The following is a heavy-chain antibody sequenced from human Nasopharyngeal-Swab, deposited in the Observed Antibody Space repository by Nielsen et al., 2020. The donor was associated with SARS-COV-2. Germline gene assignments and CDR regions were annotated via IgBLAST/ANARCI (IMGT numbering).Heavy chain of an antibody. CDR3: AKVDVVRGDAFDI. D-gene: IGHD3-10*01. CDR1: GFTFNIYA. J-gene: IGHJ3*02. Sequence: GGSLRLSCIASGFTFNIYAMAWVRRTPGRGLQWVSGISASGGSTYYTDSVKGRFAVSRDNSRNTLYLQMHSLRVEDTALYYCAKVDVVRGDAFDIWGQGTMVTVSS. CDR2: ISASGGST. V-gene: IGHV3-23*01.